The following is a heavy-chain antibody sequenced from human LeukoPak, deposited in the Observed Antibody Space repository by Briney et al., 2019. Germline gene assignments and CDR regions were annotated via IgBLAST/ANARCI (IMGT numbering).Heavy chain of an antibody. CDR1: GFTLTIYG. CDR3: ATEQWPNCYFDH. J-gene: IGHJ4*01. V-gene: IGHV3-33*01. D-gene: IGHD6-19*01. Sequence: GRSLRLSCAPSGFTLTIYGMHSVRQTPREGVECGEVIWTDGSNKYYGDVAKCRFTISRDNSKNTLYLQMNSMRAEDTAVYYCATEQWPNCYFDHWGHGTLVTVSS. CDR2: IWTDGSNK.